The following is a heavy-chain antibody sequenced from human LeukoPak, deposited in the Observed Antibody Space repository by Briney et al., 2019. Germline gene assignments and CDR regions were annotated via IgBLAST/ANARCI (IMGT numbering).Heavy chain of an antibody. CDR3: AKTTAGWSSGRYPAWPVDY. D-gene: IGHD6-19*01. Sequence: GGSLRLSCAASGFTFSSYAMYWVRQAPGKGLEWVSGIFGGGGSAHYADSVKGRFTISRDNSKNTVYLQMDSLRAEDTAVYYCAKTTAGWSSGRYPAWPVDYWGQGTLVTVSS. CDR2: IFGGGGSA. V-gene: IGHV3-23*01. CDR1: GFTFSSYA. J-gene: IGHJ4*02.